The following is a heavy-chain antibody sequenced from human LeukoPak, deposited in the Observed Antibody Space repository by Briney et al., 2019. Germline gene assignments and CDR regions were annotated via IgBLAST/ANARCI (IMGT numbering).Heavy chain of an antibody. Sequence: ASVKVSCKASGYTFHTYAMNWVRQAPGQGLEWIGWINTNTGDSTYAQDFTGRFAFSLDTSVSTAYLEISSLRTEDTAVYYCANPPTVTSFDYWGQGTLVTVSS. D-gene: IGHD4-11*01. CDR3: ANPPTVTSFDY. CDR2: INTNTGDS. CDR1: GYTFHTYA. V-gene: IGHV7-4-1*02. J-gene: IGHJ4*02.